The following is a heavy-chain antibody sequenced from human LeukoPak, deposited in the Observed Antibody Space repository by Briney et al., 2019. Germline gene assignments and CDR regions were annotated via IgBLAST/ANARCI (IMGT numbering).Heavy chain of an antibody. J-gene: IGHJ5*02. D-gene: IGHD5-24*01. CDR3: ARVRWLQPTGGNWFDP. V-gene: IGHV4-31*03. Sequence: SQTLSLTCTVSGGSISSGGYYWSWIRQHPGKGLEGIGYIYYSGSTYYNPSLKSRVTISVDTSKNQFSLRLSSVTAADTAVYYCARVRWLQPTGGNWFDPWGQGTLVTVSS. CDR1: GGSISSGGYY. CDR2: IYYSGST.